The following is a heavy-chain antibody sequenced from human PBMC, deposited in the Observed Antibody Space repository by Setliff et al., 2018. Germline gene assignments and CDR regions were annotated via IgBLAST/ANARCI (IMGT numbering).Heavy chain of an antibody. CDR3: AKDVGDGYGVDAYASGGFDI. CDR1: GYSISTSYY. D-gene: IGHD5-18*01. V-gene: IGHV4-38-2*02. Sequence: SETLSLTCGVSGYSISTSYYWGWIRQTPGKGLEWIGSIFHSGRTYNNPSLKSRVTMSLDTSKSQFSLKLSSVTAADAAVYYCAKDVGDGYGVDAYASGGFDIWGQGTLVTVSS. CDR2: IFHSGRT. J-gene: IGHJ3*02.